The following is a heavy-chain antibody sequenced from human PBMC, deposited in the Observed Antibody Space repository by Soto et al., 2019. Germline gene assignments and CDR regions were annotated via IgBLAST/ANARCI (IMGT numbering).Heavy chain of an antibody. J-gene: IGHJ5*01. V-gene: IGHV1-69*13. Sequence: SVKVSCKASGGTFSSYAINWVRQAPGLGLEWMGGIIPMFGTTKYTQKFQDRLTITADESTSTAYMELSGLSSGDTAVYYCARGVVVVAASQLGWFDSWGQGTRVTVSS. CDR1: GGTFSSYA. CDR2: IIPMFGTT. CDR3: ARGVVVVAASQLGWFDS. D-gene: IGHD2-15*01.